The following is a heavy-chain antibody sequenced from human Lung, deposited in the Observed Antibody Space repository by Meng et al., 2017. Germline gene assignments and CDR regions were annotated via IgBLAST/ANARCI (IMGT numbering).Heavy chain of an antibody. V-gene: IGHV1-69*13. CDR1: GGSFSTHT. D-gene: IGHD1-14*01. Sequence: QVQLVQSGAEVKKPGSSVKVACKTSGGSFSTHTFSWVRQAPGQGLEWMEGLIAVFDKTKAAPRFQDRVTFTADESTSTAYMELSSLTFDDTAVYFCARGRRNEPLFDYWGQGTLVTVSS. CDR3: ARGRRNEPLFDY. J-gene: IGHJ4*02. CDR2: LIAVFDKT.